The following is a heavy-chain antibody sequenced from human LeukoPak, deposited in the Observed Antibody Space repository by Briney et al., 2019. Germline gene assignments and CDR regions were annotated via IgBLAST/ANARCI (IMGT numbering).Heavy chain of an antibody. CDR1: GGSSSSGGYS. CDR3: ARGGTVQDY. J-gene: IGHJ4*02. V-gene: IGHV4-30-2*01. D-gene: IGHD3-16*01. CDR2: IYHSGST. Sequence: PSQPLFLSCAVSGGSSSSGGYSWSWIPQPPGKGLEWIGYIYHSGSTYYNPSLKSRVTISVDRSKNQFSLKLSSVTAADTAVYYCARGGTVQDYWGQGTLVTVSS.